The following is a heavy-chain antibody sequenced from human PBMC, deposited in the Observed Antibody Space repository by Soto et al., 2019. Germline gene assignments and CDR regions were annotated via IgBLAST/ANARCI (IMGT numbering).Heavy chain of an antibody. D-gene: IGHD2-2*01. CDR1: GFTFSSYA. J-gene: IGHJ6*03. Sequence: GGSLRLSCAASGFTFSSYAMSWVRQAPGKGLEWVSAISGSGGSTYYADSVKGRFTISRDNSKNTLYLQMNSLRAEDTAVYYCARETVVVPAAIGYYYYYMDVWGKGTTVTVSS. V-gene: IGHV3-23*01. CDR3: ARETVVVPAAIGYYYYYMDV. CDR2: ISGSGGST.